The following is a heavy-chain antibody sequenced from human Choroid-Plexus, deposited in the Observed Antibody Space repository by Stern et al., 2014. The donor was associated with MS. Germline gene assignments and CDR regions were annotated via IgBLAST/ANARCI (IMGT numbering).Heavy chain of an antibody. CDR2: ISYDGSDI. D-gene: IGHD2-15*01. J-gene: IGHJ4*02. V-gene: IGHV3-30*18. CDR3: AKDRQWSTYFFDY. CDR1: GFTFSNFG. Sequence: VQLVESGGGVAQPGRPLILSCAASGFTFSNFGMHWVRQAPGKGLEWVALISYDGSDIYYADSVKGRFPIFRDNSKNTLYMHMNSLRAEDTAVYYCAKDRQWSTYFFDYWGQGSLVTVSS.